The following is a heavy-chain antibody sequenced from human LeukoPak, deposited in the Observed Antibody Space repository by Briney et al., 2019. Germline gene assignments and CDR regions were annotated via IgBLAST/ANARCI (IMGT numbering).Heavy chain of an antibody. D-gene: IGHD2-21*02. V-gene: IGHV4-30-2*01. Sequence: PSQTLSLTCTVSGGSISSGGYYWSWIRQPPGKGLEWIGEINHSGSTNYNPSLKSRVTISVDTSKNQFSLKLSPVTAADTAVYYCARGRPYCGGDCYSEQGPADYYYYGMDVWGQGTTVTVSS. CDR2: INHSGST. CDR3: ARGRPYCGGDCYSEQGPADYYYYGMDV. J-gene: IGHJ6*02. CDR1: GGSISSGGYY.